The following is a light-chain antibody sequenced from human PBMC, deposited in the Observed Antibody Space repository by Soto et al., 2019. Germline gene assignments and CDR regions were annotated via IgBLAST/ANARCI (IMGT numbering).Light chain of an antibody. CDR3: QQFSSYPLT. CDR2: DAS. Sequence: EFVLTQSPGTLSLSPGETATLSCRASQTVRNNYLAWYQQKPGQAPRLLIYDASSRATGIPDRFSGGGSGTGFTLTISRLEPEDFAVYYCQQFSSYPLTFGGGTKVEIK. V-gene: IGKV3-20*01. J-gene: IGKJ4*01. CDR1: QTVRNNY.